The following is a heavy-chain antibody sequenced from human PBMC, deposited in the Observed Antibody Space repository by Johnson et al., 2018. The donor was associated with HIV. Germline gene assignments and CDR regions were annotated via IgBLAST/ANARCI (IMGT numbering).Heavy chain of an antibody. CDR3: AKWTRDGYNYVHAFDI. CDR1: GFTFSSYW. J-gene: IGHJ3*02. CDR2: IKQDGSEK. Sequence: EVQLVESGGSLVQPGGSLRLSCAASGFTFSSYWMNWVRQAPGKGLEWVANIKQDGSEKYYADSVKGRFTISRDNSKNTLYLQMNSLRAEDTAVYYCAKWTRDGYNYVHAFDIWGQGTMVTVSS. D-gene: IGHD5-24*01. V-gene: IGHV3-7*01.